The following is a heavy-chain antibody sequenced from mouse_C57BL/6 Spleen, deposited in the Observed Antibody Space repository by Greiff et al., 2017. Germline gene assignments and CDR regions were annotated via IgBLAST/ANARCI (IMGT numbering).Heavy chain of an antibody. D-gene: IGHD1-1*01. V-gene: IGHV3-6*01. CDR2: ISYDGSN. J-gene: IGHJ3*01. CDR1: GYSITSGYY. Sequence: EVQLVESGPGLVKPSQSLSLTCSVTGYSITSGYYWNWIRQFPGNKLEWMGYISYDGSNNYNPSLKNRISIARDTSKNQFFLKLNSVTTEDTATYYCASYGSSYVGFAYWGQGTLVTVSA. CDR3: ASYGSSYVGFAY.